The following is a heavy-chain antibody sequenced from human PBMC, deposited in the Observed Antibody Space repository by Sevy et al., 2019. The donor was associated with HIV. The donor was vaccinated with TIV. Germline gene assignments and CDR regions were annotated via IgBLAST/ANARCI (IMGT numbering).Heavy chain of an antibody. CDR2: IFGDGKNK. V-gene: IGHV3-23*01. J-gene: IGHJ3*02. CDR3: AGGRYDSSGSFDAFDI. Sequence: GGSLRLSCAASGFTFSSYAMNWVRQAPGKGLEWVSSIFGDGKNKQKEKKKKNRFTISRDKSKNTLYLQMHSLRAEDTAVYYCAGGRYDSSGSFDAFDIWGQGTMVTVSS. CDR1: GFTFSSYA. D-gene: IGHD3-22*01.